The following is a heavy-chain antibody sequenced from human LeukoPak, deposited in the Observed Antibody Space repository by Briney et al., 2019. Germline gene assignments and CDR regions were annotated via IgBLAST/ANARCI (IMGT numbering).Heavy chain of an antibody. Sequence: GGSLRLSCAASGFTFTSFDMYWVREAPGEGLEWVSFISGRDTSIYYADSVRGRFTISRDNAKNSVYLQMNSLRAEDTAVYYCARTFDFWGQGVLVTVSS. CDR1: GFTFTSFD. J-gene: IGHJ4*02. CDR3: ARTFDF. CDR2: ISGRDTSI. V-gene: IGHV3-48*03.